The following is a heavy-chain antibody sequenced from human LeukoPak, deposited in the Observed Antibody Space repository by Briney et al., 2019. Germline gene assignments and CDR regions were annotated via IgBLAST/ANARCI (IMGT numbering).Heavy chain of an antibody. J-gene: IGHJ4*02. Sequence: ASVKVSCKASGYTFTSYYIHWMRQAPGQGLEWVGWINPNSGGSHYARRFQGRDTMTSDTSINTGYMELTSLTTDDTAVYYCARGPRYGESGYDLGPYWGQGTLVTVSS. CDR3: ARGPRYGESGYDLGPY. V-gene: IGHV1-2*02. D-gene: IGHD5-12*01. CDR2: INPNSGGS. CDR1: GYTFTSYY.